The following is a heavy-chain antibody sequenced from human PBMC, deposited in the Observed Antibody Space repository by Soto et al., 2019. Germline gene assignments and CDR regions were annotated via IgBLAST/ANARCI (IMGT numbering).Heavy chain of an antibody. CDR1: GLTFSSYA. D-gene: IGHD4-17*01. J-gene: IGHJ3*02. CDR2: ITGSGNYA. Sequence: EVQMLESGGGLVQPGGSLRLSCTAPGLTFSSYAMTWVRQAPGKGLEWVSSITGSGNYARYGDSVKGRFTTSRDNSKNSLYLQMNSLRVEDTAVYYCAKDPNGDYIGAFDTGAKGQWSPSLQ. CDR3: AKDPNGDYIGAFDT. V-gene: IGHV3-23*01.